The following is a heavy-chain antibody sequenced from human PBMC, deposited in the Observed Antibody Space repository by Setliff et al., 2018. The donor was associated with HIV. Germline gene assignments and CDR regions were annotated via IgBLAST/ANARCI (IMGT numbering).Heavy chain of an antibody. CDR3: ATLARFAPDY. V-gene: IGHV4-39*01. CDR1: GDSISSDNYY. J-gene: IGHJ4*02. Sequence: NPSETLSLTCTVSGDSISSDNYYWSWIRQPAGKGLEWIGRIYYSGSTYYYGGSTYYNPSLKSRVTISVDTSKNQFSLKLSSVTAADTAIYSCATLARFAPDYWSQGTQVTVSS. CDR2: IYYSGSTYYYGGST.